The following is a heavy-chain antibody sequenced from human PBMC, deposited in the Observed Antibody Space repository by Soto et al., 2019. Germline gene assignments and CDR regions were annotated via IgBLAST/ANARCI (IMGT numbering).Heavy chain of an antibody. CDR1: GFTFSSYS. D-gene: IGHD2-15*01. CDR2: ISSSSSTI. J-gene: IGHJ3*02. V-gene: IGHV3-48*01. CDR3: AREALYCSGGSCYSWDAFDI. Sequence: EVQLVESGGGLVQPGGSLRLSCAASGFTFSSYSMNWVRQAPGKGLEWVSYISSSSSTIYYADSVKGRFTISRDNAKKSLYLQMNSLRAEDTAVYYCAREALYCSGGSCYSWDAFDIWGQGTMVTVSS.